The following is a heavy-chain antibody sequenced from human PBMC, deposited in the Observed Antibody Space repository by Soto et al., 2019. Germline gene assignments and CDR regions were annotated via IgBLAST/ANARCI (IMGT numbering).Heavy chain of an antibody. D-gene: IGHD2-21*02. CDR1: VCSFSSLA. V-gene: IGHV3-23*01. CDR2: ISGRGVDT. CDR3: AKDQNEVTLFDY. Sequence: GGSLRLSCASSVCSFSSLAMSCVRQAPGKGLEWVSSISGRGVDTLYADSVKGRFTISRDNSRNTLYLQVNSLRAEDAAVYYCAKDQNEVTLFDYWGNGTVVNVSP. J-gene: IGHJ4*01.